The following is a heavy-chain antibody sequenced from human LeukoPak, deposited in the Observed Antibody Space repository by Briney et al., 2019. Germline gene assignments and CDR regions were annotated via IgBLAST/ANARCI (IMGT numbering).Heavy chain of an antibody. CDR3: ATGSLRGYSGYDLEFDY. V-gene: IGHV4-30-4*01. D-gene: IGHD5-12*01. CDR1: GGSISSGDYY. CDR2: IYYSGST. J-gene: IGHJ4*02. Sequence: SQTLSLTCTVSGGSISSGDYYWSWIRQPPGKGLEWIGYIYYSGSTYYNPSLKSRVTMSVDTSKNQFSQKLSSVTAVDTAVYYCATGSLRGYSGYDLEFDYWGQGTLVTVSS.